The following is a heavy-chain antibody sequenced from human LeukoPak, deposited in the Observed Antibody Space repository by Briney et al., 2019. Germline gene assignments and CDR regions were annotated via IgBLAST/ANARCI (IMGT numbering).Heavy chain of an antibody. J-gene: IGHJ4*02. Sequence: PQTLSLTCTVSGGSISSGDYYWSWIRQHPGKGLEWIGYIYYSGSTYYNPSLKSRVTISVDTSKNQFSLILSSVTAADTAVYYCARDRGGRTGDGLDFWGQGTLVTVSS. CDR2: IYYSGST. V-gene: IGHV4-31*03. D-gene: IGHD4-17*01. CDR3: ARDRGGRTGDGLDF. CDR1: GGSISSGDYY.